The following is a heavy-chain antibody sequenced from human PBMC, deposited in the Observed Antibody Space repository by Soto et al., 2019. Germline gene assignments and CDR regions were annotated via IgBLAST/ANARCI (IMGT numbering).Heavy chain of an antibody. D-gene: IGHD3-3*01. CDR3: ARTIKDPVLRFLEWLPNNWFDP. V-gene: IGHV1-18*01. CDR1: GYTFTSYG. Sequence: ASMKVSCKASGYTFTSYGISWVRQAPGQGLEWMGWISAYNGNTNYAQKLQGRVTMTTDTSTSTAYMEVRSLRSDDTAVYYCARTIKDPVLRFLEWLPNNWFDPWGQGTLVTVSS. J-gene: IGHJ5*02. CDR2: ISAYNGNT.